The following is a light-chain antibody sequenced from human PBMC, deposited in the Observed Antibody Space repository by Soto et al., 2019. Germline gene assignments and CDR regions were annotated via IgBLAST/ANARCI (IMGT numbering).Light chain of an antibody. J-gene: IGKJ1*01. V-gene: IGKV3-20*01. CDR2: GAF. CDR3: QQYGSSPRT. Sequence: EIVLTQSPCTLSLYPGERATLSCRASQSVSTNYLAWYQQKPGQAPWLLIYGAFTRDGGVPDRFSGSVSGTDFTLTISRLDPEDFAVYYCQQYGSSPRTFGQGTKVDIK. CDR1: QSVSTNY.